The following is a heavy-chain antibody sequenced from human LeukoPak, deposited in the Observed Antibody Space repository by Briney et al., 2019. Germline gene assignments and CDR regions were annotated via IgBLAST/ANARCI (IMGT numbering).Heavy chain of an antibody. CDR1: GFTFSSYA. Sequence: TGGSLRLSCAASGFTFSSYAMSWVRQAPGKGLEWVSSISSSSSYIYYADSVKGRFTISRDNAKNSLYLQMNSLRAEDTAVYYCARDGVGATGLGDAFDIWGQGTMVTVSS. CDR3: ARDGVGATGLGDAFDI. D-gene: IGHD1-26*01. CDR2: ISSSSSYI. V-gene: IGHV3-21*01. J-gene: IGHJ3*02.